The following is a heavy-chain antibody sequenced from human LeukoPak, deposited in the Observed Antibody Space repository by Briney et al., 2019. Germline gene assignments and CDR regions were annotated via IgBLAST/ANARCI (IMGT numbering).Heavy chain of an antibody. CDR1: GGTFSSYA. Sequence: GASVKVSCKASGGTFSSYAISWVRQAPGQGLEWMGGIIPIFGTANYAQKFQGRVTITTDESTSTASMELSSLRSVDTAVYYCARGSTPSRGLDYWGQGTLVTVSS. D-gene: IGHD2-2*01. CDR3: ARGSTPSRGLDY. J-gene: IGHJ4*02. V-gene: IGHV1-69*05. CDR2: IIPIFGTA.